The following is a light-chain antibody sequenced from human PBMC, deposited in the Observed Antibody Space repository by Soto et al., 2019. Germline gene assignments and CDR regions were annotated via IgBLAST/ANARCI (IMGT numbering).Light chain of an antibody. V-gene: IGKV3-20*01. CDR2: GAS. J-gene: IGKJ1*01. Sequence: EIVLTQSPGTLSLSPGERATLSCRASQSVSSSYLAWYQQKPGQAPRLLIYGASSRATGIPDRFSGSGSGTDFTLTISRLEPEDFAVYYCQQYGSSLEWTFGQGTNVEI. CDR1: QSVSSSY. CDR3: QQYGSSLEWT.